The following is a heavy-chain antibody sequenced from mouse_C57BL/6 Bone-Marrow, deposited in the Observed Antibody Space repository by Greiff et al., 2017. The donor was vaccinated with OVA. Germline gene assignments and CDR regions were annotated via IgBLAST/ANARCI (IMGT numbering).Heavy chain of an antibody. CDR1: GYTFTSYW. V-gene: IGHV1-7*01. CDR3: ARSYSNYVGAMDY. D-gene: IGHD2-5*01. CDR2: INPSSGYT. Sequence: QVQLQQPGAELAKPGASVKLSCKASGYTFTSYWMHWVKQRPGQGLEWIGYINPSSGYTKYNQKFKDKATLTADKSSSTAYMQLSSLTYEDSAVYYCARSYSNYVGAMDYWGQGTSVTVSS. J-gene: IGHJ4*01.